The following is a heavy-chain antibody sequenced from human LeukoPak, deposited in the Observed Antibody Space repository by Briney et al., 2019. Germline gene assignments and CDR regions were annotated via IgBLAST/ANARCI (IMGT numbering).Heavy chain of an antibody. CDR2: VIPILGIS. Sequence: VASVKVSCKASGGTFSNYDVSWVRQAPGQGLEWMGRVIPILGISNYAQRFQGRVTISADKSTGTAYMELSSLTSEDTAVYYCARALPRTQRLVRSGNYYYGLDVWGRGTTVTVSS. J-gene: IGHJ6*02. V-gene: IGHV1-69*04. CDR1: GGTFSNYD. CDR3: ARALPRTQRLVRSGNYYYGLDV. D-gene: IGHD6-13*01.